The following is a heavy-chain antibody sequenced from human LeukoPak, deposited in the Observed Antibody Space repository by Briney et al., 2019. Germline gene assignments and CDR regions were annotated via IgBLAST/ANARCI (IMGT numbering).Heavy chain of an antibody. J-gene: IGHJ3*02. CDR3: AREGALTVTKDAFDI. D-gene: IGHD4-17*01. V-gene: IGHV3-21*01. Sequence: GGSLRLSCAASGFTFSSYSMNWVRQAPGKGLEWVSSISSSSSYIYYADSVKGRFTISRDNAKNSLYLQMNSLRAEDTAVYFCAREGALTVTKDAFDIWGQGTMVTVSS. CDR1: GFTFSSYS. CDR2: ISSSSSYI.